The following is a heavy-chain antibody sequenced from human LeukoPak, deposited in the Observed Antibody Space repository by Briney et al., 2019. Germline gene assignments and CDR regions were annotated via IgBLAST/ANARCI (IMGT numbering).Heavy chain of an antibody. CDR1: GFTFSDYY. Sequence: KAGGSLRLSCAASGFTFSDYYMSWIRQAPGKGLEWVSYISSSGSTIYYADSVKGRFTISRDNAKNSLYLQMNSLRAEDTAVYYCARDLRYSSGIFDYWGQGTLVTVSS. CDR3: ARDLRYSSGIFDY. J-gene: IGHJ4*02. D-gene: IGHD6-19*01. CDR2: ISSSGSTI. V-gene: IGHV3-11*01.